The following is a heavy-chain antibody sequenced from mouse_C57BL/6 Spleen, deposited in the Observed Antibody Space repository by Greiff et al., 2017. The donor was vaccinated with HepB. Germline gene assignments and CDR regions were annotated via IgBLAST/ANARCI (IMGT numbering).Heavy chain of an antibody. D-gene: IGHD6-1*01. CDR3: ARHGGSQFAD. Sequence: VQLKESGGDLVKPGGSLKLSCAASGFTFSSYGMSWVRQTPDKRLEWVATISSGGSYTYYPDSVKGRFTISRDNAKNTLYLQMSSLKSEDTAMYYCARHGGSQFADWGQGTLVTVSA. V-gene: IGHV5-6*01. CDR2: ISSGGSYT. CDR1: GFTFSSYG. J-gene: IGHJ3*01.